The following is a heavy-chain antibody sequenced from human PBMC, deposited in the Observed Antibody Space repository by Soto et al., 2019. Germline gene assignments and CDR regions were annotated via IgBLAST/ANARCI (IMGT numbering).Heavy chain of an antibody. V-gene: IGHV3-15*01. CDR3: TTGLSNGYYNFDY. Sequence: GGSLRLSCAASGFTFSNAWMSWVRQAPGKGLEWIGRIKGETDGGTTDYAAPVKGRFTISRDHSKETLYLHMNSLKTEDTAVYYCTTGLSNGYYNFDYWGQGTPVTVSS. D-gene: IGHD3-22*01. CDR2: IKGETDGGTT. CDR1: GFTFSNAW. J-gene: IGHJ4*02.